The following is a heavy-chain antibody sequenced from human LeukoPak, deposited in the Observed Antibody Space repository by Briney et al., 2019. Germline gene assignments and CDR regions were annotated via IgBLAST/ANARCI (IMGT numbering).Heavy chain of an antibody. J-gene: IGHJ6*02. CDR2: ISGSGGST. CDR1: GFTFNNYA. V-gene: IGHV3-23*01. D-gene: IGHD1-26*01. CDR3: AKDPGGGSYYYYYGMDV. Sequence: GGSLRLSCAASGFTFNNYAMTWVRQAPGKGLEWVSAISGSGGSTYYADSVKGRFTISRDNSKNTLYLQMNSLRAEDTAVYYCAKDPGGGSYYYYYGMDVWGQGTTVTVSS.